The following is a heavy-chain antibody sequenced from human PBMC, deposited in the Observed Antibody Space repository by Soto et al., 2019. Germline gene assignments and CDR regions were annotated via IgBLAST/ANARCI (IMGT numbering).Heavy chain of an antibody. CDR3: VRLMSTDTTGYFDY. Sequence: QITLEHSVPTLVKPTQTLTLTCTVSGFSLTTPGLGVGCIRQPPGKALEWLTLVYCHDDKRYSSSLRDRLTIARNTSKNQVVLSMTNMDPEDSATYYCVRLMSTDTTGYFDYWGQGILVTVSS. J-gene: IGHJ4*02. CDR1: GFSLTTPGLG. CDR2: VYCHDDK. D-gene: IGHD1-1*01. V-gene: IGHV2-5*01.